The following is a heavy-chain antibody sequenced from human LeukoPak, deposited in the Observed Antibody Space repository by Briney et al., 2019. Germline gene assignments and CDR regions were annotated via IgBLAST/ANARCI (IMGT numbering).Heavy chain of an antibody. D-gene: IGHD2-21*02. CDR1: GHTFTDYY. CDR2: INPKSGGT. J-gene: IGHJ6*02. CDR3: ARGGSSDYYFDHSTLDI. V-gene: IGHV1-2*02. Sequence: APVKVSCRASGHTFTDYYLNWVRQAPGQGLEWMGWINPKSGGTNYAQKFQGRVTLTRDTSISTAYMELKSLRSDDTAIYYCARGGSSDYYFDHSTLDIWGQGTPVTVSS.